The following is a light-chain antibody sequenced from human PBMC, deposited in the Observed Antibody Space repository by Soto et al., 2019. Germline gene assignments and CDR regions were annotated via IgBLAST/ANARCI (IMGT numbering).Light chain of an antibody. CDR3: SSYTSSSTLV. V-gene: IGLV2-14*01. CDR1: SSDVGGYKF. Sequence: LTQPASVSGSPGQSITISCTGTSSDVGGYKFVSWYQQHPGKAPKLMIYEVSNRPSGVSNRFSGSKSGNTASLTISGLQAEDEADYYCSSYTSSSTLVFGTGTKVTVL. CDR2: EVS. J-gene: IGLJ1*01.